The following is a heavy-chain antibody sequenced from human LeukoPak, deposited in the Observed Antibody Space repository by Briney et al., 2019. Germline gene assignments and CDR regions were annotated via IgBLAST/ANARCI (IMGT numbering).Heavy chain of an antibody. CDR2: ISYSGST. Sequence: SETLSLTCTVSGGSISSSSNYWGWIRQPPGKGLEWIGTISYSGSTYYNPSLKTRVTISVDTSKNQFSLKLTSVTAADTAMYYCARLTPYSGSPLGDYWGQGTLVTVCS. CDR3: ARLTPYSGSPLGDY. V-gene: IGHV4-39*01. D-gene: IGHD1-26*01. CDR1: GGSISSSSNY. J-gene: IGHJ4*02.